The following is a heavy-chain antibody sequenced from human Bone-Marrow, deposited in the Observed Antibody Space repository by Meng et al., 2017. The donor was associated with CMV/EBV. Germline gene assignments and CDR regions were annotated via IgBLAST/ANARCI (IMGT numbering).Heavy chain of an antibody. Sequence: SETLSLTCAVYGGSFSGYYWSWIRQPPGKGLEWIGEINHSGSTNYNPSLKSRVTISVDTSKNQFSLKLSSVTAADTAVYYCARLANSGYSNYWGQGKLVNVDS. CDR3: ARLANSGYSNY. CDR1: GGSFSGYY. CDR2: INHSGST. J-gene: IGHJ4*02. D-gene: IGHD1-26*01. V-gene: IGHV4-34*01.